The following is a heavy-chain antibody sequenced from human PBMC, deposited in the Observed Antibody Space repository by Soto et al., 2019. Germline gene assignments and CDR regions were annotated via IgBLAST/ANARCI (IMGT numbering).Heavy chain of an antibody. CDR3: AKGKKVVVVVAAFDY. V-gene: IGHV3-30*18. J-gene: IGHJ4*02. Sequence: QVQLVESGGGVVQPWRSLRLSCAASGFTFSSYGMHWVRQAPGKGLEWVAVISYDGSNKYYADSVKGRFTISRDNSKNTLYLQMNSLRAEDTAVYYCAKGKKVVVVVAAFDYWGQGTLVTVSS. D-gene: IGHD2-15*01. CDR1: GFTFSSYG. CDR2: ISYDGSNK.